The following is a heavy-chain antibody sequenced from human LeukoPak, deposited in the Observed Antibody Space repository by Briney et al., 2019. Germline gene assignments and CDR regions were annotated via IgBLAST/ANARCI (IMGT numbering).Heavy chain of an antibody. J-gene: IGHJ4*02. CDR3: AKGDGRSAYYPASFDY. CDR2: IRGSGGST. V-gene: IGHV3-23*01. Sequence: GGSLRLSCAASGFTFSSYAMSWVRQAPGKGLEWVSLIRGSGGSTYYADSVKGRFTISRDNSKNTLYLQINSLRAEDTAVYYCAKGDGRSAYYPASFDYWGQGTLVTVSS. CDR1: GFTFSSYA. D-gene: IGHD3-22*01.